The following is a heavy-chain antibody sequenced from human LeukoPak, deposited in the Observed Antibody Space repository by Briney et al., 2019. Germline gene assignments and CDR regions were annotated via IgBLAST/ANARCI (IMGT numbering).Heavy chain of an antibody. Sequence: VGSLRLSSAASRFSFDDYGMSWVREAPGKGRGWGSGINWNGGSTGYADSVKGRFTISRDNAKNSLYLQKNNLRAEDTAVYYCARDAVLRKIAAAGYFDYWGQGTLVTVSS. CDR2: INWNGGST. D-gene: IGHD6-13*01. J-gene: IGHJ4*02. V-gene: IGHV3-20*03. CDR3: ARDAVLRKIAAAGYFDY. CDR1: RFSFDDYG.